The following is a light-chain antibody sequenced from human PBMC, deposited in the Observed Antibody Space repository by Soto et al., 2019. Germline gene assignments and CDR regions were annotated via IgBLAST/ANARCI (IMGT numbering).Light chain of an antibody. CDR2: RSN. CDR3: ASWDDSLSGLYV. Sequence: QSVLTQPPSASETPGQRVTISCSGSSSNIGSNYVYWYQQLPGTAPKLLIYRSNQRPSGVPDRFSGYKSGTSASLAISGLRSEDEADYYCASWDDSLSGLYVFGTGTKVTVL. J-gene: IGLJ1*01. V-gene: IGLV1-47*01. CDR1: SSNIGSNY.